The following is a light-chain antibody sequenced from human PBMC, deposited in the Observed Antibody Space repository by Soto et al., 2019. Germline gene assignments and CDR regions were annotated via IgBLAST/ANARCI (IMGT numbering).Light chain of an antibody. CDR1: STNIGSISL. CDR2: EGT. J-gene: IGLJ2*01. Sequence: QSALTQPASVSGSPGQSITISCTGSSTNIGSISLVSWYQQHPGKAPKLMIYEGTKRPSGLSDRFSGSKSGNTASLTVSGLQAEDEADYCCCSYAGSDNYVLFGGGTKLTVL. V-gene: IGLV2-23*01. CDR3: CSYAGSDNYVL.